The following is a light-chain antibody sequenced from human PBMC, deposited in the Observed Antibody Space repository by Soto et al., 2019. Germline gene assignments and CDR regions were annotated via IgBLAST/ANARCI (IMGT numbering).Light chain of an antibody. CDR2: WAS. J-gene: IGKJ2*01. Sequence: IVMTQSPDSLAVSLGERATINCKSSQRVLYSSNNRNYLAWYRQKPGKPPKLIIYWASIREFGVPDRISGSGSGTDFTLTISSLQAEDVALYYCQQYYSTPPYTFGQGTKLEIK. V-gene: IGKV4-1*01. CDR1: QRVLYSSNNRNY. CDR3: QQYYSTPPYT.